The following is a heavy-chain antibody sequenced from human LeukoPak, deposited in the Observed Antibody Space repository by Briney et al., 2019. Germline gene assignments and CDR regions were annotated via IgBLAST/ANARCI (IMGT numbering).Heavy chain of an antibody. CDR2: IYPGDSDT. Sequence: GASLKISCKGSGSRFTSYWIGWVRQMPGKGLEGMGIIYPGDSDTRYSPSFQGKVTISADKSISTAYLQWSSLKASDTAMYYCARHAVPAAIQNWFDRWGQGTLVTVSS. J-gene: IGHJ5*02. CDR1: GSRFTSYW. D-gene: IGHD2-2*02. CDR3: ARHAVPAAIQNWFDR. V-gene: IGHV5-51*01.